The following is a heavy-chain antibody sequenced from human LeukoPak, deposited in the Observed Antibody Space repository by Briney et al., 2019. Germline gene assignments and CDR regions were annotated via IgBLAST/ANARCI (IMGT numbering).Heavy chain of an antibody. D-gene: IGHD3-3*01. V-gene: IGHV4-61*02. CDR3: ASSRGPRLRFLEWYDY. Sequence: SQTLSLTCTVSGGSVRRGNYYWTWIRQPAGSGLEWIGRIYTSGTTDYKPSLRTRVTISVDASRNQFSLNLSSVTAADTAVYYCASSRGPRLRFLEWYDYWGQGTLVTVSS. J-gene: IGHJ4*02. CDR1: GGSVRRGNYY. CDR2: IYTSGTT.